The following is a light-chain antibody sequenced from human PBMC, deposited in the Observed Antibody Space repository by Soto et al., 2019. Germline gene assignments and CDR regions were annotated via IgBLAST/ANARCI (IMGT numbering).Light chain of an antibody. V-gene: IGKV1-39*01. CDR1: QSINSY. CDR2: AAS. CDR3: QQTFSNPPWT. Sequence: DIQMTQSPSSLSASVGDRVTITCRASQSINSYVNWYQQKPGKAPKLLIYAASSLQSGVPSRFSGRESGTDFTLTISSLQPEDFATYYCQQTFSNPPWTFSQGTKVEIK. J-gene: IGKJ1*01.